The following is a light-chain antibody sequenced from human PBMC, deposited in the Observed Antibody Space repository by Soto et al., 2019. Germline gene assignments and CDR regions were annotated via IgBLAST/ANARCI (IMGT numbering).Light chain of an antibody. Sequence: DIQMTQSPSSLSASVGDRVTITCRASQSISTYLSWYQQKAGRAPKLLIYAASSVQSGVPSRFSASGSGTDFTLTISSLQPEDFETYFCQHSYSTPFTFGPGTNVDIK. V-gene: IGKV1-39*01. CDR1: QSISTY. CDR2: AAS. CDR3: QHSYSTPFT. J-gene: IGKJ3*01.